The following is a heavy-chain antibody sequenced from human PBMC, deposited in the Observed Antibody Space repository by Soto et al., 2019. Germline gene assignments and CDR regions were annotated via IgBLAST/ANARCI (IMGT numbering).Heavy chain of an antibody. D-gene: IGHD4-17*01. CDR2: ISVTGSGT. V-gene: IGHV3-23*01. Sequence: EVQLLESGGGLVQPGGSLGLSCAASGFTFSSYDMSWVRQAPGKGLEYVSSISVTGSGTYYADSVKGRFTISRDNSKNTLYLQMNSLRVEDTAVYYCARTTTTKSRDYLGQGTLVTVSS. J-gene: IGHJ4*02. CDR3: ARTTTTKSRDY. CDR1: GFTFSSYD.